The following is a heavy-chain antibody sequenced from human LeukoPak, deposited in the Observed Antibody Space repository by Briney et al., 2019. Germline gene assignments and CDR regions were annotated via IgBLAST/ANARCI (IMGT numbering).Heavy chain of an antibody. J-gene: IGHJ4*02. D-gene: IGHD3-9*01. CDR2: IYYSAST. CDR1: GVSISSCGYC. CDR3: ARDRLYYILTGLNHYFDY. V-gene: IGHV4-31*03. Sequence: SETLSLTCTVSGVSISSCGYCWIWQSPGKGLDLVWIMYIYYSASTYYNPSLKSRVTISVDTSKNQSSLKLSSVAAEDTAVYYCARDRLYYILTGLNHYFDYWGQGTLVTVSS.